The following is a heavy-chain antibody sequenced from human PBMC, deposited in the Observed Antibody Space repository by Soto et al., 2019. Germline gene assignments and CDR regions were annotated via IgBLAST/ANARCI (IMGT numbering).Heavy chain of an antibody. D-gene: IGHD5-12*01. CDR3: ARPGPVEMATTTIDY. J-gene: IGHJ4*02. CDR1: GYSFTSYW. V-gene: IGHV5-51*01. CDR2: IYPGDSDT. Sequence: PGESLKISCKGSGYSFTSYWISWVRQMPGKGLEWMGIIYPGDSDTRYSPSFQGQVTISADKSISTAYLQWSSLKASDTAMYYCARPGPVEMATTTIDYWGQGTLVTVSS.